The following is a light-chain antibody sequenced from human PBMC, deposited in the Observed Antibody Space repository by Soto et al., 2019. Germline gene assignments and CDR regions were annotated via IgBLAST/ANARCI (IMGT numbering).Light chain of an antibody. Sequence: QSVLTQPASVSGSPGQSITISCTGTSSDVGGYNYVSWYQQHPGKAPKLMIYEVSNRPSGVSNRFSGSKSGNTASLTISGLQAEDEADYYCSSYARNRDILFGGGTKVTVL. CDR1: SSDVGGYNY. CDR3: SSYARNRDIL. CDR2: EVS. J-gene: IGLJ3*02. V-gene: IGLV2-14*01.